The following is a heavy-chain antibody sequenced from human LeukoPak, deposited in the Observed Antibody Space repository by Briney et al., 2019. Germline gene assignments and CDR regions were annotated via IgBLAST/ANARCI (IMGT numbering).Heavy chain of an antibody. CDR3: ARQGYNWNYPRTGYYYYYGTDV. J-gene: IGHJ6*02. V-gene: IGHV4-39*01. CDR2: IYYSGST. CDR1: GGSISSSSYY. D-gene: IGHD1-7*01. Sequence: SETLSLTCTVSGGSISSSSYYWGWIRQPPGKGLEWIGSIYYSGSTYYNPSLKSRVTISVDTSKNQFSLKLSSVTAADTAVYYCARQGYNWNYPRTGYYYYYGTDVWGQGTTVTVSS.